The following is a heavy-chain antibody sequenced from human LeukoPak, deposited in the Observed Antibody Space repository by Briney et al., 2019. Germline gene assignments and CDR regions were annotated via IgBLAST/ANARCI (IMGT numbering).Heavy chain of an antibody. Sequence: PSETLSLTCTVSGRSVSSNIYYWSWIRQPPGKGLEWIGYIYYSGSTNYNPSLKSRVTISVDTSKNQFSLKLTSVTAADTAVYYCARVHITMVRGVSGWFDPWGQGTLVTVSS. CDR3: ARVHITMVRGVSGWFDP. CDR1: GRSVSSNIYY. CDR2: IYYSGST. V-gene: IGHV4-61*01. J-gene: IGHJ5*02. D-gene: IGHD3-10*01.